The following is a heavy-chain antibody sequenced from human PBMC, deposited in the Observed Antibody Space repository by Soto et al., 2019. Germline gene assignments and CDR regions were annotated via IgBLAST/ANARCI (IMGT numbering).Heavy chain of an antibody. V-gene: IGHV6-1*01. Sequence: SQTLSLTCAISGDSVSDNSAAWNWIRQSPSRGLEWLGRTYCRSKWYNDYAVSVKSRITVTPDTSKNQFSLHLNSVTPEDTAVYYCARVPRDFCGRDCSSENWGQGTQVTVSS. CDR1: GDSVSDNSAA. CDR2: TYCRSKWYN. J-gene: IGHJ4*02. D-gene: IGHD2-21*02. CDR3: ARVPRDFCGRDCSSEN.